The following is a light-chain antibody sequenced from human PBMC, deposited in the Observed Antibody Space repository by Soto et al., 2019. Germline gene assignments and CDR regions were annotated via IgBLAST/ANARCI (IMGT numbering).Light chain of an antibody. J-gene: IGKJ2*01. Sequence: IVLTPSPGTLSLSPGERATLSCRASQSVSSSYLAWYQQKPGQAPRLLIYGASSRATGIPDRFSGSGSGTDFTLTISRLEPEDFAVYYCQQYGSSPPYTFGQGTNLEIQ. CDR2: GAS. CDR3: QQYGSSPPYT. CDR1: QSVSSSY. V-gene: IGKV3-20*01.